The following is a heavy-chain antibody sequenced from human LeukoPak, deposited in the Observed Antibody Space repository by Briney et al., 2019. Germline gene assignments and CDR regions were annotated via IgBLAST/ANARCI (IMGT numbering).Heavy chain of an antibody. CDR2: ITGNGATT. J-gene: IGHJ3*02. Sequence: GGSLRLSCAASGFSFSNYGMNWVRQAPGKGLEWVSGITGNGATTYYADSVKGRFTISRDNSRNTVYLQMNSLRAEDTAVYYCARARGLYGSGKNDAFDIWGQGTMVTVSS. CDR1: GFSFSNYG. D-gene: IGHD3-10*01. V-gene: IGHV3-23*01. CDR3: ARARGLYGSGKNDAFDI.